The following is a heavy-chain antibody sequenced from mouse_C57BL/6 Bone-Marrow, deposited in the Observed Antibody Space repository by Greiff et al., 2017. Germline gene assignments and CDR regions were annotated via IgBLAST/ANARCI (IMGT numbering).Heavy chain of an antibody. J-gene: IGHJ4*01. CDR2: ISSGGSYP. V-gene: IGHV5-6*02. Sequence: EVKLVESGGDLVKPGGSLKLSCAASGFTFSSYGMSWVRQTPDTRLEWVATISSGGSYPYYPDSVKGRFTISRDNAKNTLYLQMSSLKSEDTAMYYCARQTVVHYYAMDYWGQGTSVTVSS. CDR1: GFTFSSYG. D-gene: IGHD1-1*01. CDR3: ARQTVVHYYAMDY.